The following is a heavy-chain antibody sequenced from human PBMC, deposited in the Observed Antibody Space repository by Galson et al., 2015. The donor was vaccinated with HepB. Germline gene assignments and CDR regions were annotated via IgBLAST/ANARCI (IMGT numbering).Heavy chain of an antibody. CDR3: ARDQIYGYIWGSYRFDY. CDR2: INPNNGGT. V-gene: IGHV1-2*06. J-gene: IGHJ4*02. D-gene: IGHD3-16*02. Sequence: SVKVSCKASGYTFTGYYIHWVRQAPGQGLEWMGRINPNNGGTNYAQKSQGRVTMTRDTSISTAYMELSRLISDDTAVYYCARDQIYGYIWGSYRFDYWGQGTLVTVSS. CDR1: GYTFTGYY.